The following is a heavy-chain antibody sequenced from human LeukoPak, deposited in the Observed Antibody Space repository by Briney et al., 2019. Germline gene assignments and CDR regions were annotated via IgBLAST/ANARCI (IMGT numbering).Heavy chain of an antibody. CDR3: ARGDYDILTGYPGAFDI. Sequence: GGSLRLSCAASGFSFDDYGMSWVRQAPRKGLELDSGISWNGGSTGYTDSVKGRFTISRDNAKNSLYLQLNSLRAEDTALYYCARGDYDILTGYPGAFDIWGQGTMVTVSS. CDR2: ISWNGGST. V-gene: IGHV3-20*04. J-gene: IGHJ3*02. CDR1: GFSFDDYG. D-gene: IGHD3-9*01.